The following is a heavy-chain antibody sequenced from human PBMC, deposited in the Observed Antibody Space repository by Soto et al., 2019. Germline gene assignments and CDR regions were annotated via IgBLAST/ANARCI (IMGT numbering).Heavy chain of an antibody. V-gene: IGHV1-3*01. D-gene: IGHD3-9*01. J-gene: IGHJ5*02. CDR2: INAGNGNT. CDR1: GYTFTSYA. Sequence: ASVKVSCKASGYTFTSYAMRWVRQAPGQRLEWMGWINAGNGNTKYSQKFQGRVTITRDTSASTAYMELSSLRSEDTAVYYCARDELYYDILTGIGWFDPWGQGTLVTVSS. CDR3: ARDELYYDILTGIGWFDP.